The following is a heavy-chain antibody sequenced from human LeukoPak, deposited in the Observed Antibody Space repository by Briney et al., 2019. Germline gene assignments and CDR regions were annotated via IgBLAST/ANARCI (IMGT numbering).Heavy chain of an antibody. J-gene: IGHJ2*01. Sequence: SETLSLTCTVSGGSVSSSSYYWGWIRQPPGKGLEWIGNIYYSGTTYYNPSLKSRVTISVDTSKNQFSLKLSSVTAADTAVYYCARHLFLRAPIAWYFDLWGRGTLVTVSS. CDR1: GGSVSSSSYY. CDR2: IYYSGTT. V-gene: IGHV4-39*01. D-gene: IGHD6-13*01. CDR3: ARHLFLRAPIAWYFDL.